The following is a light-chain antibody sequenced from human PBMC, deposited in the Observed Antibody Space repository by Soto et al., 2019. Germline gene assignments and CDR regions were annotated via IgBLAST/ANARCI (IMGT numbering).Light chain of an antibody. CDR1: QSVRSN. Sequence: EIVMTQSPATLSVSPGERATLSCRASQSVRSNLAWFQQKPGQAPRLLIYGASSRATGTPARITGSGTGTDFTLSISGLQSEDFAVYYCQQYDEWPPSYTFGQGTKLEI. J-gene: IGKJ2*01. CDR2: GAS. CDR3: QQYDEWPPSYT. V-gene: IGKV3-15*01.